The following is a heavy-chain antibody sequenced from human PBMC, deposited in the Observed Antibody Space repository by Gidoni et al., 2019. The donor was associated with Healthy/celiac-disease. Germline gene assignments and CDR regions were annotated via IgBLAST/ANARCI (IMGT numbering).Heavy chain of an antibody. CDR3: AIHYYDSSGYYSNWFDP. CDR2: IYYSGST. J-gene: IGHJ5*02. CDR1: GGSISSSSYY. V-gene: IGHV4-39*01. D-gene: IGHD3-22*01. Sequence: QLQLQESGPGLVKPSATLSLTCTVSGGSISSSSYYWGWIRQPPGKGLEWIGSIYYSGSTYYNPSLKSRVTISVDTSKNQFSLKLSSVTAADTAVYYCAIHYYDSSGYYSNWFDPWGQGTLVTVSS.